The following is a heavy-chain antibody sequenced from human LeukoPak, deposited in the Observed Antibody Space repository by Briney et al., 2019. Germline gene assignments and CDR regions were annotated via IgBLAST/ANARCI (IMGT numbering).Heavy chain of an antibody. V-gene: IGHV1-2*02. CDR2: INPNSGGT. J-gene: IGHJ4*02. D-gene: IGHD3-22*01. CDR3: AREDLQEIGLADY. Sequence: ASVKVSCKASGYTFTGYYMHWVRQAPGQGLEWMGWINPNSGGTNYAQKFQGRVTMTRDMSTSTVYMELSSLRSEDTAVYYCAREDLQEIGLADYWGQGTLVTVSS. CDR1: GYTFTGYY.